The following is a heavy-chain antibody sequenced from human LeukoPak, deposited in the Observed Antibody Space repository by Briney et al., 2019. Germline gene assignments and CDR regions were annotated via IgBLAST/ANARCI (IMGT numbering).Heavy chain of an antibody. V-gene: IGHV1-8*03. CDR1: GYTFTSYD. D-gene: IGHD6-19*01. Sequence: GASVKVSCKASGYTFTSYDINWVRQATGQGLEWMGWMNPNSGNTGYAQKFQGRVTITRNTSISTAYMELSSLRSEDTVVYYCASISSGWYDAFDIWGQGTMVTVSS. CDR2: MNPNSGNT. J-gene: IGHJ3*02. CDR3: ASISSGWYDAFDI.